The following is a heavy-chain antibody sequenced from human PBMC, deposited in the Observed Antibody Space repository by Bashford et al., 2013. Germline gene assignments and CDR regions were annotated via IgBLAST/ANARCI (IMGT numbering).Heavy chain of an antibody. Sequence: SGPTLVKPTQTLTLTCSFSGFSLSTDGVGVGWIRQPPEKALEWLALIYWSDDKRYSPSLRSRLTITKDTSKNXVVLTMTNMDPVDTATYYCAYSKSNSWXRPLYYYDYWGQGTLVTVSS. V-gene: IGHV2-5*01. D-gene: IGHD6-13*01. CDR1: GFSLSTDGVG. CDR3: AYSKSNSWXRPLYYYDY. J-gene: IGHJ4*02. CDR2: IYWSDDK.